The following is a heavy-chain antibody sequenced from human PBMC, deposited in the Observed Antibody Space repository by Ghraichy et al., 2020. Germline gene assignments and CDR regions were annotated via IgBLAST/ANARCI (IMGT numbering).Heavy chain of an antibody. CDR3: AKDASTWYNIDY. V-gene: IGHV3-64D*08. Sequence: GGSLRLSCSGSGFTFSTYVMHWVRQAPGKGLEYVSSIGTNGGSTYYADSVKGRFTISRDNSKNTLYLQMSSLRPDDTAVYYCAKDASTWYNIDYWGQGSLVTVSS. D-gene: IGHD6-13*01. CDR1: GFTFSTYV. CDR2: IGTNGGST. J-gene: IGHJ4*02.